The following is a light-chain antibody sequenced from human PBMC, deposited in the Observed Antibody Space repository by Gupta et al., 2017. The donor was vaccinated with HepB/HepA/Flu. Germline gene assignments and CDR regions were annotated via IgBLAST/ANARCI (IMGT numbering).Light chain of an antibody. CDR1: QTVGRDY. J-gene: IGKJ5*01. CDR3: HQYAYSPLT. CDR2: DAS. V-gene: IGKV3-20*01. Sequence: EIVLTQSPGTLSLSPGERVTLSCRASQTVGRDYLAWFQHKPGQSPRLLIYDASSRATGIPDRVSGSGSGTDFTLTISRLEPEGFTVYYCHQYAYSPLTFGQGTRLDIK.